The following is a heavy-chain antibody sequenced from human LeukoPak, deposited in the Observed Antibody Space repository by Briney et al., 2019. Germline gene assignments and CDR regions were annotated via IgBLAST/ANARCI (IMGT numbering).Heavy chain of an antibody. J-gene: IGHJ4*02. CDR3: ARKRGYYVGYFDC. CDR1: GGSFSGYY. V-gene: IGHV4-34*01. CDR2: INHSGST. D-gene: IGHD3-22*01. Sequence: SETLSLTCAVYGGSFSGYYWSWIRQPPGKGLEWIGEINHSGSTNYNPSLKSRVTISVDTSKNQFSLKLSSVTAADTAVYYCARKRGYYVGYFDCWGQGTLATVSS.